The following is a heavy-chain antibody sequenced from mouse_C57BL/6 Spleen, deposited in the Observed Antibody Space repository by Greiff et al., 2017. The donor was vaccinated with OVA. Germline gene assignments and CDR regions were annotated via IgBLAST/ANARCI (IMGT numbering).Heavy chain of an antibody. CDR3: ARAEYDYDAFFYYAMDY. CDR2: INPNNGGT. V-gene: IGHV1-22*01. J-gene: IGHJ4*01. D-gene: IGHD2-4*01. Sequence: EVQLQQSGPELVKPGASVKMSCKASGYTFTDYNMHWVKQSHGKSLEWIGYINPNNGGTSYNQKFKGKATLTVNKSSSTAYMELRSLTSEDSAVYYCARAEYDYDAFFYYAMDYWGQGTSVTVSS. CDR1: GYTFTDYN.